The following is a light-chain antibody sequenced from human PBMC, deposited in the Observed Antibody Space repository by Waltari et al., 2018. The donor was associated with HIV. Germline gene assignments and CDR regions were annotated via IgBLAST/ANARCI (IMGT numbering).Light chain of an antibody. CDR1: SSDVGGYNY. CDR2: DVT. CDR3: CSYAGTDTFVL. J-gene: IGLJ2*01. V-gene: IGLV2-11*01. Sequence: QSALTQPRPASASPGQSVTISCTGTSSDVGGYNYVPWFQHHPGKAPKLVIYDVTKRPSGVPDRFSGSKSGNTASLTISGLQAEDEAEYHCCSYAGTDTFVLFGGGTRLTVL.